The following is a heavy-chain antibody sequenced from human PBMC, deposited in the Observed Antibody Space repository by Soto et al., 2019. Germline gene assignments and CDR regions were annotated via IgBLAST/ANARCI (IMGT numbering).Heavy chain of an antibody. CDR1: GFTFSSYA. CDR3: AYSSTPFDD. J-gene: IGHJ4*02. Sequence: EVQLLESGGGLVQPGGSLRLSCAASGFTFSSYAMSWVRQAPGKGLEWVSAISGSGGSTYYADSVKGRFTISRDNSKNTLYLQINSVRSEDTAVYYCAYSSTPFDDWGQGTLVTVSS. CDR2: ISGSGGST. V-gene: IGHV3-23*01. D-gene: IGHD6-19*01.